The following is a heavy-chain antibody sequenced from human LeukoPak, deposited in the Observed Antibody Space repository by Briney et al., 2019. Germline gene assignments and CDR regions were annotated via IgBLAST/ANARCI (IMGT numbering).Heavy chain of an antibody. CDR1: GFTFSSYG. V-gene: IGHV3-30*03. Sequence: PGRSLRLSCAASGFTFSSYGMHWVRQAPGKGLEWVAVISYDGSNKYYADSVKGRFTISRDNSKNTLYLQMNSLRAEDTAVYYCARDKTYDFWSGYYKGPFDYWGQGTLVTVSS. CDR3: ARDKTYDFWSGYYKGPFDY. D-gene: IGHD3-3*01. CDR2: ISYDGSNK. J-gene: IGHJ4*02.